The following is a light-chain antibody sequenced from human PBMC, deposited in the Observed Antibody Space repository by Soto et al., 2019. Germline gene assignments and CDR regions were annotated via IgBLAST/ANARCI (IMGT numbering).Light chain of an antibody. CDR2: KAS. CDR1: QSMSSW. J-gene: IGKJ1*01. CDR3: QQYNSYRT. Sequence: DIQMTQSPSTLSASVGDRVTITCRASQSMSSWLAWYQQKPGKAPKLLIYKASSLESGVPSRFSGSGSGTEFTLNNSSLQPDDFATYYCQQYNSYRTFGQGTKVEIK. V-gene: IGKV1-5*03.